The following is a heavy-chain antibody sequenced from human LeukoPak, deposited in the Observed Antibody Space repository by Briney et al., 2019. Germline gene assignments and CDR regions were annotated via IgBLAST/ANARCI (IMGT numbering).Heavy chain of an antibody. D-gene: IGHD2-2*01. CDR2: IYYSGST. CDR3: ARGYCSSTSCYLANY. J-gene: IGHJ4*02. V-gene: IGHV4-61*08. CDR1: GGSISSGGYY. Sequence: SETLSLTCTVSGGSISSGGYYWSWIRQPPGKGLEWIGYIYYSGSTNYNPSLKSRVTISVDTSKNQFSLKLSSVTAADTAVYYCARGYCSSTSCYLANYWGQGTLVTVSS.